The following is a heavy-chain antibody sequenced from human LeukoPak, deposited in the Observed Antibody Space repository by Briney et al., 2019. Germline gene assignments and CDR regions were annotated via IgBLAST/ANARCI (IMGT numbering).Heavy chain of an antibody. Sequence: EGSLRLSCTASGFTFSGYSMNWIRQAPGKGLEWVSSFGTRSTSIYHAGSVKGRFAISRDNAKNSLYLQMNSLRAEDTALYYCAREVSEGFDFWGQGTLVTVSS. V-gene: IGHV3-21*01. CDR2: FGTRSTSI. CDR1: GFTFSGYS. CDR3: AREVSEGFDF. J-gene: IGHJ4*02. D-gene: IGHD3-22*01.